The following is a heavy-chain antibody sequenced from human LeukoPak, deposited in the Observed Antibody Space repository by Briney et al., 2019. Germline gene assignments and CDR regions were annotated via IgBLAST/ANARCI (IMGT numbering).Heavy chain of an antibody. CDR2: IYPGDSDT. V-gene: IGHV5-51*01. CDR3: ARRRPPYHFDY. J-gene: IGHJ4*02. D-gene: IGHD2-2*01. Sequence: GESLKISCQVSGYSFTNYWIGWVRQMPGKGPEWMGIIYPGDSDTRYSPSFQGQVTISADKSISTAYLQWSSLKASDTAMYYCARRRPPYHFDYWGQGTLVTVSS. CDR1: GYSFTNYW.